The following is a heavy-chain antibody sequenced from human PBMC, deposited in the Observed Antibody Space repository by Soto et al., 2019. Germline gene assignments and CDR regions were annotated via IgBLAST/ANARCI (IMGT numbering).Heavy chain of an antibody. D-gene: IGHD6-6*01. Sequence: EVQLLESGGGLVQPGGSLRLSCAASGFTFSTYAMSWVRQAPGKGLEWLSAISGSGGSTYFADSVKGRFTISGDNSKNTRYMQMNSLSAENTAIYYCAKARAARRYSYMDVWGNGTTVTVSS. CDR2: ISGSGGST. CDR1: GFTFSTYA. J-gene: IGHJ6*03. CDR3: AKARAARRYSYMDV. V-gene: IGHV3-23*01.